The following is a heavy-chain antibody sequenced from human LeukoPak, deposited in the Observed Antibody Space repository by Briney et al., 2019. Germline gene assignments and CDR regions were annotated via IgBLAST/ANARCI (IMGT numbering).Heavy chain of an antibody. Sequence: SETLSLTCAVYGGSFIGYYWSWIRQPPGKGLEWIGEINHSGSNNYNPSLKSRVTISVDTSKIQFSLKLSSVTAADTGVYYCARARYSSSWYKCWFDPWGRATLVTVSS. V-gene: IGHV4-34*01. CDR2: INHSGSN. CDR3: ARARYSSSWYKCWFDP. D-gene: IGHD6-13*01. CDR1: GGSFIGYY. J-gene: IGHJ5*02.